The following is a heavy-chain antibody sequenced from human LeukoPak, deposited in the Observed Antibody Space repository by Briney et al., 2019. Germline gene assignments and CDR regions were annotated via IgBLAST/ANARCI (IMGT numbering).Heavy chain of an antibody. D-gene: IGHD6-19*01. CDR3: ARDPSNTSGWRTWFDT. V-gene: IGHV1-18*01. J-gene: IGHJ5*02. Sequence: GASVKVSCKTSGYTFTSHGISWVRQAPGQGLEWMGWISAYNGNTNYAQKLQGRVTMTTDTSTSTAYMELRSLRSDDTAVYYCARDPSNTSGWRTWFDTWGQGTPVTVSS. CDR2: ISAYNGNT. CDR1: GYTFTSHG.